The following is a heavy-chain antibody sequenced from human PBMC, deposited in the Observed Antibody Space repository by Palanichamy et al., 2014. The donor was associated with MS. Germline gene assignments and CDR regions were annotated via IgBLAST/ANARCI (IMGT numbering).Heavy chain of an antibody. CDR1: GYSISSSYH. CDR3: ARGSRDGYDYGSGWFDS. CDR2: IDHSGNT. D-gene: IGHD5-24*01. V-gene: IGHV4-38-2*02. Sequence: VQLQESGPGLVKPSETLSLTCSVSGYSISSSYHWGWIRQPPGKGLEWIGSIDHSGNTYYNPSLKSRVILSLDTFKNQFSLKLRSVTAADAAVYYCARGSRDGYDYGSGWFDSWGQGTLVTVSS. J-gene: IGHJ5*01.